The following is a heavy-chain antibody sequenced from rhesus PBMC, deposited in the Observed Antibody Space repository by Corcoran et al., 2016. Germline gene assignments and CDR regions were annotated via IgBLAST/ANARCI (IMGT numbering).Heavy chain of an antibody. CDR3: ARFLIGSWNGGYCEF. CDR1: GFSISTSGTG. Sequence: QVTLKESGPALVKPTQTLTLTCTFSGFSISTSGTGVGWIRQPPGKALEWLASIYWNDSTNYSTSLKRRLTICKETSKNPVVLTMTNMDPVDTATYYCARFLIGSWNGGYCEFWGQGALVTVSS. D-gene: IGHD6-25*01. CDR2: IYWNDST. J-gene: IGHJ1*01. V-gene: IGHV2-95*01.